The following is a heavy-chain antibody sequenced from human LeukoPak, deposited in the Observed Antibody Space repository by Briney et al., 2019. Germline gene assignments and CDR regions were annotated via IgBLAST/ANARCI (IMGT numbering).Heavy chain of an antibody. J-gene: IGHJ3*01. CDR1: GFSFSSYW. CDR2: IYSGGST. Sequence: GGSLRLSCAASGFSFSSYWMHWVRQAPGKGLVWVSVIYSGGSTKYADSVKGRFTISRDNSKNTLYLQMNSLRAEDTAMYYCANYYDSSGYYPGGFDVWGQGTMVTVSS. V-gene: IGHV3-66*01. CDR3: ANYYDSSGYYPGGFDV. D-gene: IGHD3-22*01.